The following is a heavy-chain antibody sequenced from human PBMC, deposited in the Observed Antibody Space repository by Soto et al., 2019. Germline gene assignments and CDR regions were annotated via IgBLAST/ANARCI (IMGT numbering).Heavy chain of an antibody. CDR2: IYYSGST. Sequence: SETLSLTCTVSGGSISSYYWSWIRQPPGKGLEWIGYIYYSGSTNYNPSLKSRVTISVDTSKNQFSLKLSSVTAADTAVYYCARDGVNCIRTSCYAGGPYNYSYGMNAWGQGTRFTFS. D-gene: IGHD2-2*01. J-gene: IGHJ6*02. CDR3: ARDGVNCIRTSCYAGGPYNYSYGMNA. V-gene: IGHV4-59*01. CDR1: GGSISSYY.